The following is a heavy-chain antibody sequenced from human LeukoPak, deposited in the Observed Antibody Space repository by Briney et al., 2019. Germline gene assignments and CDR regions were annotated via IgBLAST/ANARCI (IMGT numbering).Heavy chain of an antibody. CDR2: ISSSSSYI. J-gene: IGHJ4*02. CDR1: GFTFSSYS. CDR3: ARKVVPAAIWYYFDY. V-gene: IGHV3-21*01. Sequence: PGGSLRLSCAASGFTFSSYSTNWVRQAPGKGLEWVSSISSSSSYIYYADSVKGRFTISRDNAKNSLYLQMNSLRAEDTAVYYCARKVVPAAIWYYFDYWGQGTLVTVSS. D-gene: IGHD2-2*01.